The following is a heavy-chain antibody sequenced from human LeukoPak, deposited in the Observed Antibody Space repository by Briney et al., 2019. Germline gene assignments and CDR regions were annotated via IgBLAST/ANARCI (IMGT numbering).Heavy chain of an antibody. CDR2: IYYTGST. Sequence: PSETLSLTCTVSGGSVSDYYWSWLRQSPGKGLEWIGYIYYTGSTHYNPSLKSRVTISADTSKNEFSLKLNSVTAADTAVYYCASRKLGNDYWGQGTLVTVSS. J-gene: IGHJ4*02. D-gene: IGHD7-27*01. CDR3: ASRKLGNDY. CDR1: GGSVSDYY. V-gene: IGHV4-59*02.